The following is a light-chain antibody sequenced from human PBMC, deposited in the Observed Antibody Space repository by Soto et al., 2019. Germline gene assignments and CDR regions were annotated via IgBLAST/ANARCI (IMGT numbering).Light chain of an antibody. CDR3: QQYNNWPPVT. V-gene: IGKV3-15*01. CDR1: QSVSSN. Sequence: EIVMTQSPATLSVSPGERATLSCRASQSVSSNLAWYQQKPGQAPRLLIYGASTRATGIPARFSGSGSGTEFTLNIRSLQSEDFAVYYCQQYNNWPPVTLGQGTNVDIK. J-gene: IGKJ1*01. CDR2: GAS.